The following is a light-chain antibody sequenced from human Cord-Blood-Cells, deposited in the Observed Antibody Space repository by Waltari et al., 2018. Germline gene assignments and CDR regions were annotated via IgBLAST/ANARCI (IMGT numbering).Light chain of an antibody. CDR2: EGS. Sequence: QSALTQPASVSGSPGQSLTISCTGPSSDVRSYNLVSWYQQPPGKAPKLMIYEGSKRPSGVSNRFSGSKSGNTASLTISGLQAEDEADYYCCSYAGVWVFGGGTKLTVL. V-gene: IGLV2-23*01. J-gene: IGLJ3*02. CDR1: SSDVRSYNL. CDR3: CSYAGVWV.